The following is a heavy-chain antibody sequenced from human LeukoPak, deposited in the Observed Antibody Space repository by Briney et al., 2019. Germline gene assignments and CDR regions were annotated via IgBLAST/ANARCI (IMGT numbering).Heavy chain of an antibody. CDR2: MNPNSGNT. CDR1: GYTFTSYD. D-gene: IGHD2-2*01. J-gene: IGHJ6*02. Sequence: ASVKVSCKASGYTFTSYDINWVRQATGQGLEWMGWMNPNSGNTGYAQKFQGRVTMTRNTSISTAYMELSSLRSEGTAVYYCATVGYCSSTSCFHYYYYYGMDVWGQGTTVTVSS. CDR3: ATVGYCSSTSCFHYYYYYGMDV. V-gene: IGHV1-8*01.